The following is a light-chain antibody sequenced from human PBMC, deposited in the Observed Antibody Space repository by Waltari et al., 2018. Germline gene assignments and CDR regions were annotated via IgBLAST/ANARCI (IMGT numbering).Light chain of an antibody. Sequence: QSALTQPASVSGSPGQPITISCTGTRSDVGTYNLFSWYQQHPGNAPNLMLYEGTKRPSGVSNRFSGSKSGNTASLTISGLQAGDEAHYYCCSYAGGRPHVVFGGGTQLTVL. CDR1: RSDVGTYNL. J-gene: IGLJ2*01. CDR3: CSYAGGRPHVV. CDR2: EGT. V-gene: IGLV2-23*01.